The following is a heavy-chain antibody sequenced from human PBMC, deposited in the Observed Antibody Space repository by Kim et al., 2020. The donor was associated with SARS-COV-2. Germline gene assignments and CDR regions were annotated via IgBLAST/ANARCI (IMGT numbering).Heavy chain of an antibody. Sequence: GGSLRLSCAASGFTFSSYGMHWVRQAPGKGLEWVAVISYDGSNKYYADSVKGRFTISRDNSKNTLYLQMNSLRAEDTAVYYCAKPITMIVVVPSYGMDVWGQGTTVTVSS. D-gene: IGHD3-22*01. CDR1: GFTFSSYG. CDR3: AKPITMIVVVPSYGMDV. CDR2: ISYDGSNK. V-gene: IGHV3-30*18. J-gene: IGHJ6*02.